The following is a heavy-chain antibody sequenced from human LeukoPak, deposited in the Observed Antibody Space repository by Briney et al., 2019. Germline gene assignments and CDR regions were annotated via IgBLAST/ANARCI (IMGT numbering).Heavy chain of an antibody. CDR1: AFTFSSYG. CDR2: IRYDGSNK. V-gene: IGHV3-30*02. J-gene: IGHJ4*02. Sequence: GGSLRLSCAASAFTFSSYGMHWVRQAPGKGLEWVAFIRYDGSNKYYADSVKGRFTISRDNSKNTLYLQMNSLRAEDTAVYYCAKDRASSGSPRGFDYWGQGTLVTVSS. CDR3: AKDRASSGSPRGFDY. D-gene: IGHD6-19*01.